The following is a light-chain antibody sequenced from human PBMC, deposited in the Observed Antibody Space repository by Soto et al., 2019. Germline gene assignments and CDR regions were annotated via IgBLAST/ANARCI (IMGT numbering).Light chain of an antibody. V-gene: IGKV1-5*01. CDR3: QQRSNWLTWT. Sequence: DIQMTQSPSTLSASVGDRVTITCRASQSISRWLVWYQQKPGKAPKVLIYDASILASGVPSRFSGSGSGTEFTLTISSLQPDDFATYYCQQRSNWLTWTFGQGTKVEIK. J-gene: IGKJ1*01. CDR1: QSISRW. CDR2: DAS.